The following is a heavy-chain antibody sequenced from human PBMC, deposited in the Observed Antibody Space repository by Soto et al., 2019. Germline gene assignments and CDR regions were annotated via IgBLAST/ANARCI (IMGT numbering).Heavy chain of an antibody. CDR1: GFTFSSYA. CDR3: AKAGSLLRFLEWTYNWFDP. CDR2: ISGSGGST. J-gene: IGHJ5*02. Sequence: LRLSCAASGFTFSSYAMSWVRQAPGKGLEWVSAISGSGGSTYYADSVKGRFTISRDNSKNTLYLQMNSLRAEDTAVYYCAKAGSLLRFLEWTYNWFDPWGQGTLVTVSS. V-gene: IGHV3-23*01. D-gene: IGHD3-3*01.